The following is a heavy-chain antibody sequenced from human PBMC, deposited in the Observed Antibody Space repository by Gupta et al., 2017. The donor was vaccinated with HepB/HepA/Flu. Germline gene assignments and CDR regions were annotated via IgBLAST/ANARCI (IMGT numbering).Heavy chain of an antibody. J-gene: IGHJ4*02. CDR3: ARDSLSYYDSRYGNYYFDY. D-gene: IGHD3-22*01. Sequence: EVQLVESGGGLVQPGGSLRLSCAASALTFSRYEMNWVRQAPGKGLEWVSYISSSGSTIYYADSVKGRFTISRDNAKNSLYLQMNSLRAEDTAVYYCARDSLSYYDSRYGNYYFDYWGQGTLVTVSS. CDR1: ALTFSRYE. V-gene: IGHV3-48*03. CDR2: ISSSGSTI.